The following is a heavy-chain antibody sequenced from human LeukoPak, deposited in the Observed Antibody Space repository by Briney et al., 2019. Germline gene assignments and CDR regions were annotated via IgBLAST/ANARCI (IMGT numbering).Heavy chain of an antibody. J-gene: IGHJ6*02. V-gene: IGHV4-30-4*01. D-gene: IGHD5-18*01. CDR3: AREDTAPDLCYYYYYGMDV. Sequence: LEWIGYLYYSGSTYYNPSLKSRVTISVDTSKNQFSLKLSSVTAADTALYYCAREDTAPDLCYYYYYGMDVWGQGTTVTVSS. CDR2: LYYSGST.